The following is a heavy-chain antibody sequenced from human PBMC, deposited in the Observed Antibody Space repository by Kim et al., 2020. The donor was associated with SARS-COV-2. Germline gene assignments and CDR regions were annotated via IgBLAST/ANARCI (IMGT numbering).Heavy chain of an antibody. CDR2: IYYSGST. V-gene: IGHV4-39*07. D-gene: IGHD6-19*01. Sequence: SETLSLTCTVSGGSISSSSYYWGWIRQPPGKGLEWIGSIYYSGSTYYNPSLKSRVTISVDTSKNQFSLKLSSVTAADTAVYYCARVRIAVAGTSGTYYYYGMDVWGQGTTVTVSS. CDR3: ARVRIAVAGTSGTYYYYGMDV. CDR1: GGSISSSSYY. J-gene: IGHJ6*02.